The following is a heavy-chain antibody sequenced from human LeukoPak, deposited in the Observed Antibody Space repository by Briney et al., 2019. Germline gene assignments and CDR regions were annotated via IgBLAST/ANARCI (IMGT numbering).Heavy chain of an antibody. J-gene: IGHJ1*01. D-gene: IGHD2-15*01. V-gene: IGHV4-34*01. CDR1: GGSFSGYY. Sequence: SETLSLTCAVYGGSFSGYYWSWIRQPPGKGLEWIGEINHSGSTNYNPSLKSRVTISADTSKNQFSLKLSSVTAADTAVYYCATTHCSCGSSYSGKYFQHWGQGTLVTVSS. CDR3: ATTHCSCGSSYSGKYFQH. CDR2: INHSGST.